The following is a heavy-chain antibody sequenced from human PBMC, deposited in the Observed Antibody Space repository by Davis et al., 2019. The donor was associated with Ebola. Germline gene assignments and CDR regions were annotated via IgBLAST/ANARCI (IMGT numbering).Heavy chain of an antibody. V-gene: IGHV1-2*02. CDR1: GYTFTGYY. J-gene: IGHJ3*02. CDR2: LNPNSGST. Sequence: ASVKVSCKAFGYTFTGYYMHWVRQAPGQGLEWMGWLNPNSGSTYYAQKFQGRVTMTRDTSITTVYMDLSRLRSDDTAMYYCARFDPSVDAFDIWGQGTVVTVSS. D-gene: IGHD3-10*01. CDR3: ARFDPSVDAFDI.